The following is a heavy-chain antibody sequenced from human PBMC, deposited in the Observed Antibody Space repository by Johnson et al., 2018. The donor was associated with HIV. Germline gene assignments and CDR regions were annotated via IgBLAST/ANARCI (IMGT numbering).Heavy chain of an antibody. D-gene: IGHD6-13*01. CDR1: GFNFDDDG. V-gene: IGHV3-20*04. CDR2: INWNGRST. CDR3: ARDGESQQLPLGDAFDV. Sequence: VQLVESGGGEVRPGGSLRLSCATSGFNFDDDGMSWVRQVPGKGLEWVSGINWNGRSTGYADSVKGRLTISRDNSKNTLYLQMSSLRAEDTAMYYCARDGESQQLPLGDAFDVWGQGTMVTGSS. J-gene: IGHJ3*01.